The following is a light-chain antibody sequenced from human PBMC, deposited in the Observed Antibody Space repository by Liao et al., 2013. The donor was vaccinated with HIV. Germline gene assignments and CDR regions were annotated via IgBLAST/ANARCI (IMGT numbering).Light chain of an antibody. CDR2: KDN. CDR3: QSADSSGTYV. V-gene: IGLV3-25*03. CDR1: ALPNQY. J-gene: IGLJ1*01. Sequence: SYELTQPPSVSVSPGQTARITCSGDALPNQYAYWYQQKTGQAPVVVIYKDNQKPSGIPERFSGSSSGTTVTLTISGVQAEDEADYYCQSADSSGTYVFGTGTKVTVL.